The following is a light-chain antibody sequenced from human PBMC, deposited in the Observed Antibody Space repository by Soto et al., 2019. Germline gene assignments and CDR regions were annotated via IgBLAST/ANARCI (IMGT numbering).Light chain of an antibody. CDR3: SSYTSSSLYV. Sequence: QSALTQPASVSGSPGQSITISCTGTSSDVGLYNYVSWYQHHPGKAPKLMIYDVSNRPSGVSTRFSGSKSGNTASLTISGLQAEDEADYYCSSYTSSSLYVFGTGTKLTVL. CDR2: DVS. CDR1: SSDVGLYNY. V-gene: IGLV2-14*03. J-gene: IGLJ1*01.